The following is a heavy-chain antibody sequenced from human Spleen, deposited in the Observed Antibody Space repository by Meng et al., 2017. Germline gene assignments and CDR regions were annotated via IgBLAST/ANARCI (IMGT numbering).Heavy chain of an antibody. Sequence: GGSLRLSCAASGFTFSSHAMSWVRQAPGKGLEWVAVISYDGSNKYYADSVKGRFTISRDNSKNTLYLQMNSLRAEDTAVYYCARERRITMIVVARGNGMDVWGQGTMVTVSS. J-gene: IGHJ6*02. CDR2: ISYDGSNK. CDR1: GFTFSSHA. CDR3: ARERRITMIVVARGNGMDV. D-gene: IGHD3-22*01. V-gene: IGHV3-30*01.